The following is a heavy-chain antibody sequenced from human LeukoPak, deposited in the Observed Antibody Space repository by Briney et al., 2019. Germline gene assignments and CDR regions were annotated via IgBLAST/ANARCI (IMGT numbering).Heavy chain of an antibody. J-gene: IGHJ4*02. CDR3: TRPLGYCSGSSCASYDY. CDR1: GFTFSGSA. D-gene: IGHD2-15*01. Sequence: PGGSLRLSCAASGFTFSGSAMHWVRQASGKGLEWVGRIRSKANSYATAYAASVKDRFTISRDDSKNTAYLQMNSLKTEDTAVYYCTRPLGYCSGSSCASYDYWGQGTLVTVSS. V-gene: IGHV3-73*01. CDR2: IRSKANSYAT.